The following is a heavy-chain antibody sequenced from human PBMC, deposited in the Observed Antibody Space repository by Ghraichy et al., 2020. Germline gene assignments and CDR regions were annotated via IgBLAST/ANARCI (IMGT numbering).Heavy chain of an antibody. J-gene: IGHJ4*02. CDR2: IKFDGSAT. V-gene: IGHV3-7*01. CDR3: ARDLTWGSFDY. CDR1: GFMFSSSW. D-gene: IGHD7-27*01. Sequence: GGSLRLSCAGSGFMFSSSWIAWVRQAPGKGLEWVGVIKFDGSATGYLDSVKGRFTISRDIADYSVYLHMNSLRVEDTAVYYCARDLTWGSFDYWGQGTLVTVSS.